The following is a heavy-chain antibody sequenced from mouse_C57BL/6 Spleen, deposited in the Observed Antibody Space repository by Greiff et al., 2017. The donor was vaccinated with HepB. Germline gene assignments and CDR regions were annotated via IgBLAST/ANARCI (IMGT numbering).Heavy chain of an antibody. CDR3: ARSITTVVGYAMDY. CDR2: IDPSDSYT. Sequence: VKLQQPGAELVRPGTSVKLSCKASGYTFTSYWMHWVKQRPGQGLEWIGVIDPSDSYTNYNQKFKGKATLTVDTSSSTAYMQLSSLTSEDSAVYYCARSITTVVGYAMDYWGQGTSVTVSS. D-gene: IGHD1-1*01. J-gene: IGHJ4*01. CDR1: GYTFTSYW. V-gene: IGHV1-59*01.